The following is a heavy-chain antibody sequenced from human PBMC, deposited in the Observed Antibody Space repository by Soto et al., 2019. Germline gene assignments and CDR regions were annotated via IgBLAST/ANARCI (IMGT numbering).Heavy chain of an antibody. V-gene: IGHV1-69*01. CDR3: ARGGRGYSSAPRYYFDY. D-gene: IGHD5-18*01. CDR2: IIPIFATV. CDR1: GGSFSSNP. J-gene: IGHJ4*02. Sequence: QVQLVQSGSEVKKPGSSVKVSCKASGGSFSSNPISWVRQAPGQGLEWMAGIIPIFATVHYAQKFQGRVTITADESTSTAYMELTSLRSEDTAVYFCARGGRGYSSAPRYYFDYGGQGTLFTVSS.